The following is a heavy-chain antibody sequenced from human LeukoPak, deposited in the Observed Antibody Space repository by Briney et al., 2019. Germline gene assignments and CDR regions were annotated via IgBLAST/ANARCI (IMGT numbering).Heavy chain of an antibody. Sequence: GGSLRLSCVASGFPLSSYAMSWVRQAPGKGLEWVSATSSSDAGTYYADSVRGRFTISRDNSKNTLYLQMNSLRVEDAAVYYCAKGHRYSGSYHFDYWGQGTLVTVSS. V-gene: IGHV3-23*01. CDR3: AKGHRYSGSYHFDY. CDR2: TSSSDAGT. J-gene: IGHJ4*02. CDR1: GFPLSSYA. D-gene: IGHD1-26*01.